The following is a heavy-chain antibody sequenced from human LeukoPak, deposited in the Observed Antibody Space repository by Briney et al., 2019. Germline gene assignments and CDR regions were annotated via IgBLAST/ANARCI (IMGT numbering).Heavy chain of an antibody. Sequence: ASVKVSCKASGGTFSSYAISWVRQAPGQGLEWMGWISAYNGNTNYAQKLQVRVTMTTDTSTSTAYMELRSLRSDDTAVYYCARDSEYCSSTSCYWGWNWFDPWGQGTLVTVSS. CDR1: GGTFSSYA. D-gene: IGHD2-2*01. CDR2: ISAYNGNT. V-gene: IGHV1-18*01. CDR3: ARDSEYCSSTSCYWGWNWFDP. J-gene: IGHJ5*02.